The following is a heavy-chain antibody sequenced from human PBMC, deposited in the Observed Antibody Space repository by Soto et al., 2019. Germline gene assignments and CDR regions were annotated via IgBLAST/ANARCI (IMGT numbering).Heavy chain of an antibody. V-gene: IGHV3-11*06. CDR2: ISTTSTFT. J-gene: IGHJ6*02. Sequence: PWGSLRLSCAASGFTFSESFIIWIRQSACKGLEWVSSISTTSTFTDYAASLKGRVTVSRDNSRNALFLQLDSLRDEDTAVYFCARGAVSRQHFYYGFDVWGQGTTVTVSS. D-gene: IGHD4-17*01. CDR3: ARGAVSRQHFYYGFDV. CDR1: GFTFSESF.